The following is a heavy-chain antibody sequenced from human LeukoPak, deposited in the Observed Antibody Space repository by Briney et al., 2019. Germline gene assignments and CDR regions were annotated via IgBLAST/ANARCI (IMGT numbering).Heavy chain of an antibody. J-gene: IGHJ3*02. CDR3: ARDTHYYGSGSPAFDI. CDR1: GFTFSSYE. D-gene: IGHD3-10*01. Sequence: GGSLRLSCAASGFTFSSYEMNWVRQAPGKGLEWVSYISSSGSTIYYADSVKGRFTISRDNAKNSLYLQMNSLRAEDTALYFCARDTHYYGSGSPAFDIWGQGTMVTVSS. CDR2: ISSSGSTI. V-gene: IGHV3-48*03.